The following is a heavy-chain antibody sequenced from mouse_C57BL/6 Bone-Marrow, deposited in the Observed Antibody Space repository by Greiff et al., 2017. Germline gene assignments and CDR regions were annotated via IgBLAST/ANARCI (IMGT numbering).Heavy chain of an antibody. D-gene: IGHD2-5*01. CDR2: IYPGSGST. CDR3: ARPCYSNYWYFDV. Sequence: QVHVKQPGAELVKPGASVKMSCKASGYTFTSYWITWVKQRPGQGLEGMGDIYPGSGSTNYNEKFNSKATLTVDTSSSTAYMQLSSLTAEDSAVYYCARPCYSNYWYFDVWGTGTTVTVSS. CDR1: GYTFTSYW. J-gene: IGHJ1*03. V-gene: IGHV1-55*01.